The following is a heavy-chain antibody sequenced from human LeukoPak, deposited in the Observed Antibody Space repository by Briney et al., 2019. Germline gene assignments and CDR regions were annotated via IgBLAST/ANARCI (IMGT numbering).Heavy chain of an antibody. CDR2: IIPVFDTT. CDR1: GGIFNSFA. V-gene: IGHV1-69*06. J-gene: IGHJ6*03. CDR3: ARGPSIYYYYMDV. Sequence: ASVKVSCKTSGGIFNSFAISWVRQAPGQRPEWMGRIIPVFDTTNYTQKFQGRVTITADKSTSTAYMELSSLRSEDTAVYYCARGPSIYYYYMDVWGKGTTVTVSS. D-gene: IGHD2-2*01.